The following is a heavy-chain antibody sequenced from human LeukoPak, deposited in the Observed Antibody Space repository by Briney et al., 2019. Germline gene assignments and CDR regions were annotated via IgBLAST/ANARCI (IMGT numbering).Heavy chain of an antibody. CDR3: TSFNRDGYKNFDL. Sequence: GESLKISCKGSGYSFTTYWIGWVRQMPGKGLEWMGIIYPGDSDTKYSPSFQGQVTISADKSISTAYLQWTSLKASDTAMYFCTSFNRDGYKNFDLWGQGTLVTVSS. V-gene: IGHV5-51*01. J-gene: IGHJ4*02. D-gene: IGHD5-24*01. CDR2: IYPGDSDT. CDR1: GYSFTTYW.